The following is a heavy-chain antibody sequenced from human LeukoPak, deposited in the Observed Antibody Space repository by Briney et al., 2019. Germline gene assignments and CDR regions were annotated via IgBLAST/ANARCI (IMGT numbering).Heavy chain of an antibody. CDR3: AGAAVGTQSPMVGDWFDP. D-gene: IGHD6-13*01. CDR1: GYMFTNYW. Sequence: GESLKISCKGSGYMFTNYWIAWVRQMPGKGLEWMGIIYPGDSHTRYSPSFQGQVIISVDKSISTAYLQWNSLKASDSAVYYCAGAAVGTQSPMVGDWFDPWGQGTLVTVSS. J-gene: IGHJ5*02. CDR2: IYPGDSHT. V-gene: IGHV5-51*01.